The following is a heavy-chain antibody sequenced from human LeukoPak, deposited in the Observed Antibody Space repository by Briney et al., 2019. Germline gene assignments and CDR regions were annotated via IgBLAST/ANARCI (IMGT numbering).Heavy chain of an antibody. CDR1: GGSFSGYY. D-gene: IGHD1-26*01. Sequence: SETQSLTCAVYGGSFSGYYWSWIRQPPGKGLEWIGEINHSGSTNYNPSLKSRVTISVDTSKNQFSLKLSSVTAADTAVYYCARGRGSYGTLDYWGQGTLVTVSS. CDR3: ARGRGSYGTLDY. CDR2: INHSGST. V-gene: IGHV4-34*01. J-gene: IGHJ4*02.